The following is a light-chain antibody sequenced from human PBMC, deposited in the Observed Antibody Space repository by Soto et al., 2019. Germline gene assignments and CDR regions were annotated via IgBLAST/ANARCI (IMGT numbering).Light chain of an antibody. CDR2: ATS. V-gene: IGKV1-27*01. CDR3: QKYNSAPLT. J-gene: IGKJ4*01. Sequence: DVLMTQSPSSLSAFVGDRVTITCRASQGIAPYLAWFQQKPGKDPKLLIYATSTMQSGVPSRFSGSGSGTDFTLTISSLQPEDVGTYYCQKYNSAPLTFGGGTKVEIK. CDR1: QGIAPY.